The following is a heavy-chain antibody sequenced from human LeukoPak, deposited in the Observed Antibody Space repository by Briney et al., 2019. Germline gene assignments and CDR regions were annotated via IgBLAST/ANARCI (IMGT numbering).Heavy chain of an antibody. V-gene: IGHV3-66*01. CDR2: IYSGGCT. CDR1: GFTVSSNY. Sequence: GGSLRLSCAASGFTVSSNYMSWVRQAPGKGLEWVSVIYSGGCTYYADSVKGRFTISRDNSKNTLYLQMNSLRAEDTAVYYCGVVAATPADYYYYGMDVWGQGTTVTVSS. J-gene: IGHJ6*02. D-gene: IGHD2-15*01. CDR3: GVVAATPADYYYYGMDV.